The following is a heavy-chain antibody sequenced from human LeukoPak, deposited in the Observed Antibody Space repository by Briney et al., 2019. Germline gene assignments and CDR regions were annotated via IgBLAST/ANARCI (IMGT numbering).Heavy chain of an antibody. CDR3: ARAFNYYDASALGY. D-gene: IGHD3-22*01. CDR2: INSSGGST. J-gene: IGHJ4*02. Sequence: ASVKVSCKASGYTFTSYYVHWVRQAPGQGLEWMGIINSSGGSTRYAQEFQGRVTMTRDTSTSTVYMELSSLRSEDTAVYYCARAFNYYDASALGYWGQGTLVTVSS. V-gene: IGHV1-46*01. CDR1: GYTFTSYY.